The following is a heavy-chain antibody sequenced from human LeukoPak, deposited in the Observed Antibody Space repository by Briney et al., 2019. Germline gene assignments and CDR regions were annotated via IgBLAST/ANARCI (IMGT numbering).Heavy chain of an antibody. CDR1: GYTFTSYY. D-gene: IGHD4-17*01. V-gene: IGHV1-46*01. J-gene: IGHJ5*02. CDR3: ARDLPSFDYGDYESRPPGNWFDP. CDR2: INPSGGST. Sequence: ASVKVSFKASGYTFTSYYMHWVRQAPGQGLEWMGIINPSGGSTSYAQKFQGRVTMTRDTSTSTVYMELSSLRSEDTAVYYCARDLPSFDYGDYESRPPGNWFDPWGQGTLVTVSS.